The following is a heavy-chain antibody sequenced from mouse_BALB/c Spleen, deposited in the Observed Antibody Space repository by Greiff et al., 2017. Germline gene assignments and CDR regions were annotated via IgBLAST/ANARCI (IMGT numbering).Heavy chain of an antibody. CDR3: ARYGSTLYWYFDV. CDR2: ISSGGSYT. CDR1: GFTFSSYA. D-gene: IGHD1-1*01. J-gene: IGHJ1*01. Sequence: DVMLVESGGGLVKPGGSLKLSCAASGFTFSSYAMSWVRQSPEKRLEWVAEISSGGSYTYYPDTVTGRFTISRDNAKNTLYLEMSSLRSEDTAMYYCARYGSTLYWYFDVWGAGTTVTVSS. V-gene: IGHV5-9-4*01.